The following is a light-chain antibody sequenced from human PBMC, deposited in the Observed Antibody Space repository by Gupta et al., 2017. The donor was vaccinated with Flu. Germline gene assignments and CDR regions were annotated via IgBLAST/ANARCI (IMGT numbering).Light chain of an antibody. CDR3: QQSHTMPHT. Sequence: DIQMTQSPSSLSAPVGDRITISCRASHNIHTYLNWYQQRPGNSPKLLIHGASSLQSGVPSRFSGSGSGTQFILTISSLQAGDFSTYFCQQSHTMPHTFGQGTKLDIK. CDR2: GAS. CDR1: HNIHTY. J-gene: IGKJ2*01. V-gene: IGKV1-39*01.